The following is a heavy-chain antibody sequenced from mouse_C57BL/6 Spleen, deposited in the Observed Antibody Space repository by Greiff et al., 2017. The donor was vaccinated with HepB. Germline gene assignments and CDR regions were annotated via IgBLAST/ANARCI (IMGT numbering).Heavy chain of an antibody. CDR2: IYPRDGST. Sequence: VQLQESGPELVKPGASVKLSCKASGYTFTSYDINWVKQRPGQGLEWIGWIYPRDGSTKYNEKFKGKATLTVDTSSSTAYMELHSLTSEDSAVYFCARTDYSNYDWFAYWGQGTLVTVSA. J-gene: IGHJ3*01. CDR3: ARTDYSNYDWFAY. CDR1: GYTFTSYD. D-gene: IGHD2-5*01. V-gene: IGHV1-85*01.